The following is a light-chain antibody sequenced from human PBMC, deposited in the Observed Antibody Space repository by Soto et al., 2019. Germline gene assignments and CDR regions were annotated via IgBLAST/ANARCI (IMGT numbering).Light chain of an antibody. V-gene: IGKV1-39*01. CDR1: QTINTF. CDR3: QQGDSTPYT. J-gene: IGKJ2*01. Sequence: DLQMTQSPSSLSASVGDRVTITCRASQTINTFLNWYQQKPGKAPKLLIYTTSHLHSGVPSRFSGSGSGTDFTLTISSLQPEDFATYFCQQGDSTPYTFGQGTTLEIK. CDR2: TTS.